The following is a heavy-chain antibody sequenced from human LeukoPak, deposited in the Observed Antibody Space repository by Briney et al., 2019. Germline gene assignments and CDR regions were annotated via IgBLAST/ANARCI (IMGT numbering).Heavy chain of an antibody. D-gene: IGHD1-1*01. CDR3: ARHRTSSNYFDY. CDR1: GYSISSGYY. Sequence: SETLSLXCAVSGYSISSGYYWGLIRQPPGKGLEWIGSIYHSGSTYYNPSLKSRVTISVDTSKNQFSLKLRSVTAADTAVYYCARHRTSSNYFDYWGQGTLVTVSS. J-gene: IGHJ4*02. V-gene: IGHV4-38-2*01. CDR2: IYHSGST.